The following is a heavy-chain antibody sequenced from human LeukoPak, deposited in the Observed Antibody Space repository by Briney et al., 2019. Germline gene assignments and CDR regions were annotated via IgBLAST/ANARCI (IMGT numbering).Heavy chain of an antibody. J-gene: IGHJ5*02. Sequence: SETLSLTCTVSGGSINSSSYYWGWIRQPPGKGLEWIGNIYYSGSTYYNPSLKSRVTISVDTSKNQFSLKLSSVTAADTAVYYCARGRFVVVVAAKFDPWGQGTLVTVSS. CDR1: GGSINSSSYY. CDR2: IYYSGST. CDR3: ARGRFVVVVAAKFDP. V-gene: IGHV4-39*07. D-gene: IGHD2-15*01.